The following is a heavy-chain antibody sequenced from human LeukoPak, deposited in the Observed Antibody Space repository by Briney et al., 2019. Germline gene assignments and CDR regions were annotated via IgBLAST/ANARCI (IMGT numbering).Heavy chain of an antibody. J-gene: IGHJ4*02. CDR1: GFTFDDYG. CDR2: INWNGGST. CDR3: ARNSESLTHPKY. Sequence: GGSLRLSCAASGFTFDDYGMSWVRQAPGKGLEWVSGINWNGGSTGYADSVKGRFTISRDNAKNSLSLQMSSLRAEDTAIYYCARNSESLTHPKYWGQGTLVTVSS. V-gene: IGHV3-20*04. D-gene: IGHD1-14*01.